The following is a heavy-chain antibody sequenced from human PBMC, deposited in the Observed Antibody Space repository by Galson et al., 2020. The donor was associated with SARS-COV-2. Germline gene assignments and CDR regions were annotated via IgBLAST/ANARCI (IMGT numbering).Heavy chain of an antibody. CDR2: ISGNGYMT. Sequence: EWVSVISGNGYMTYYADSVKGRFTISRDNSKNTLYLQMNNLRAEDTAVYSCAKTQVATLMSQYYFDYWGQGTLVTVSS. V-gene: IGHV3-23*01. CDR3: AKTQVATLMSQYYFDY. J-gene: IGHJ4*02. D-gene: IGHD5-12*01.